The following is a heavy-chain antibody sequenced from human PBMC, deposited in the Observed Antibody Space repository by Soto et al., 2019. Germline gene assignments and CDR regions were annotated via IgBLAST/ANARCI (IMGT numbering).Heavy chain of an antibody. CDR3: ARDGVAVTTGISGY. J-gene: IGHJ4*02. CDR2: INVYSGNT. Sequence: QVQLVQSGAEVKKPGASVKLSCKASGYTFTNYAVTWVRQAPGQGLEWMGWINVYSGNTKDAQKFQGRVTMTTDTSTNTVYMELRSLTSDDTALYYCARDGVAVTTGISGYWGQGTLVTVSS. CDR1: GYTFTNYA. V-gene: IGHV1-18*01. D-gene: IGHD4-4*01.